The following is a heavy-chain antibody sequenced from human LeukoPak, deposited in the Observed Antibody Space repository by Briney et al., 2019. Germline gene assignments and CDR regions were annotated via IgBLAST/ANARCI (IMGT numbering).Heavy chain of an antibody. Sequence: AGGSLRLSCAASGFTVSSNYMNWVRQAPGKGLEWIGSIYYSGSTYYNPSLKSRVTISVDTSKNQFSLKLSSVTAADTAVYYCARHLYDSSGYYRDDAFDIWGQGTMVTVSS. CDR1: GFTVSSNY. V-gene: IGHV4-39*01. J-gene: IGHJ3*02. D-gene: IGHD3-22*01. CDR2: IYYSGST. CDR3: ARHLYDSSGYYRDDAFDI.